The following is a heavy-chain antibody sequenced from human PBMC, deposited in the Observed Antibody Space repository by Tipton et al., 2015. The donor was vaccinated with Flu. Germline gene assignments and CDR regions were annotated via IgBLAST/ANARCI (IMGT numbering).Heavy chain of an antibody. CDR3: AKNDVSPLYCSGGSCYDYYYYYMDV. CDR2: ISGSGGST. Sequence: SLRLSCAASGFTFSSYAMSWVRQALGKGLEWVSAISGSGGSTYYADSVKGRFTISRDNSKNTLYLQMNSLRAEDTAVYYCAKNDVSPLYCSGGSCYDYYYYYMDVWGKGTTVTVSS. V-gene: IGHV3-23*01. J-gene: IGHJ6*03. CDR1: GFTFSSYA. D-gene: IGHD2-15*01.